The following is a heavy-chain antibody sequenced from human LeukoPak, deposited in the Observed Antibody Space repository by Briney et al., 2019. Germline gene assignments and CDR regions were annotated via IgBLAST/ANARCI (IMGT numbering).Heavy chain of an antibody. V-gene: IGHV4-38-2*01. Sequence: SETLSLTCAVSGYSISSGYYWGWIRQPPGKGLEWIGSIYHSGSTYYNPSLKNRVTISVDTSKNQFSLKLSSVTAADTAVYYCASLPVGDWFDPWGQGTLVTVSS. D-gene: IGHD2-8*02. CDR2: IYHSGST. CDR1: GYSISSGYY. J-gene: IGHJ5*02. CDR3: ASLPVGDWFDP.